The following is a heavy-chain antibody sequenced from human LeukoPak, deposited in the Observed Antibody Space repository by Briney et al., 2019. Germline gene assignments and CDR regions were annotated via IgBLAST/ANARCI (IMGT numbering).Heavy chain of an antibody. J-gene: IGHJ4*02. Sequence: GGSLRLSCAASGFTFSVYDMHWVRQATGKGLEWVSAIGTAGDTYYTGSVKGRFTISRENAKNSLYLQMNSLRAGDTAVYYCVRVAKERVGGVYYFDYWGQGTPVTVSS. CDR1: GFTFSVYD. CDR3: VRVAKERVGGVYYFDY. D-gene: IGHD1-1*01. CDR2: IGTAGDT. V-gene: IGHV3-13*01.